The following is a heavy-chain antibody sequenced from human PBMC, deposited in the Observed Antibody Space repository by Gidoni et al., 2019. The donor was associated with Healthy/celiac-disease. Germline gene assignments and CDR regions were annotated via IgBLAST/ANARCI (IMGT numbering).Heavy chain of an antibody. CDR2: IIPILGIA. V-gene: IGHV1-69*02. CDR3: ASTPLSGGPSDP. J-gene: IGHJ5*02. D-gene: IGHD2-15*01. Sequence: QVQLVQSGAEVKKPGSSVKVSCKASGGTFSSYTISWVRQAPGQGLEWMGRIIPILGIANYAQKFQGRVTITADKSTSTAYMELSSLRSEDTAVYYCASTPLSGGPSDPWGQGTLVTVSS. CDR1: GGTFSSYT.